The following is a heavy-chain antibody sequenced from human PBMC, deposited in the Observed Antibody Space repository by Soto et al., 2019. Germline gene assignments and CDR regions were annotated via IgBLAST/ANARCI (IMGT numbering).Heavy chain of an antibody. J-gene: IGHJ4*02. CDR2: IDPSDSYT. D-gene: IGHD5-12*01. CDR1: GYSFTSYW. V-gene: IGHV5-10-1*01. CDR3: ARGTGEFSRDGYNHPDY. Sequence: GESLKISCKGSGYSFTSYWISWVRQMPGKGLEWMGRIDPSDSYTNYSPSLQGHVTISADKSISTAYLQWSSLKASDTAMYYCARGTGEFSRDGYNHPDYWGQGTLVTVSS.